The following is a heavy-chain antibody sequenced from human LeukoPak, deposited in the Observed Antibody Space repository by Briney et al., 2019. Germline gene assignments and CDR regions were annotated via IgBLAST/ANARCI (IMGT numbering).Heavy chain of an antibody. CDR1: GYTFTSYD. Sequence: ASVKVSCKASGYTFTSYDINWVRQATGQGLEWMGWMNPNSGNTGYAQKFRGRVTMTRNTSISTAYMELSSLRSEDTAVYYCATAGYSSSWFYYYYGMDVWGQGTTVTVSS. CDR2: MNPNSGNT. D-gene: IGHD6-13*01. CDR3: ATAGYSSSWFYYYYGMDV. V-gene: IGHV1-8*01. J-gene: IGHJ6*02.